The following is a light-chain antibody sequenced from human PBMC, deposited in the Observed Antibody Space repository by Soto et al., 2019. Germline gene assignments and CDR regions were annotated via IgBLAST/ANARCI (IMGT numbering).Light chain of an antibody. CDR3: KQYDSFSVT. CDR2: DVS. CDR1: QRISGW. Sequence: IHLTQSPSTLSASVGDTVTITCRDSQRISGWLACHQQKPGKTPKLLIYDVSALKRGVPPRFSGSGSGTEFTLTIGSLQTEDFATYSCKQYDSFSVTFGKGTKVDIK. J-gene: IGKJ1*01. V-gene: IGKV1-5*01.